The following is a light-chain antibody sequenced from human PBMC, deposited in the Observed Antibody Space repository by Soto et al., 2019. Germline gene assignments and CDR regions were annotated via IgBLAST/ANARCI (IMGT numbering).Light chain of an antibody. V-gene: IGKV3-11*01. Sequence: EIVLTQSPATLSLSQGERATLSCRASQSVSSYLAWYQQTPGQAPRLLIYDASIRSTGIQARFSGSGSGTDFTLTNSSLEPDDFVVSECQPRSNCPGTLGTGTKVDSK. CDR3: QPRSNCPGT. CDR1: QSVSSY. J-gene: IGKJ3*01. CDR2: DAS.